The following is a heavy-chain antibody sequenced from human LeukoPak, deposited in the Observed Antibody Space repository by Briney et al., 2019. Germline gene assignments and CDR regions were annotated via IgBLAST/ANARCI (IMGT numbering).Heavy chain of an antibody. CDR1: GYTFTGYY. V-gene: IGHV1-2*02. D-gene: IGHD4-17*01. CDR2: INPNSGGT. Sequence: ASVKLSCKASGYTFTGYYMHWVRQAPGQGLEWMGWINPNSGGTNYAQKFQGRVTMTRDTSISTAYMELSRLRSDDTAVYYCARTANYGDYTNNWFDPWGQGTLVTVSS. CDR3: ARTANYGDYTNNWFDP. J-gene: IGHJ5*02.